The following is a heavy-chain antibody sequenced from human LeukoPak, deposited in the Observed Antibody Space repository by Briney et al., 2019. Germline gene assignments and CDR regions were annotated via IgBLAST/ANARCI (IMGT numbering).Heavy chain of an antibody. Sequence: GGSLKLSCAASGFTFNSYAMSWVRQAPGEGLEWVSAISRSGASTYYADSVKGRFTISRDSSQNTLYLQMNSLRAEDTAVYYCAKDLGISGWSFDYWGQGPLVTVSS. D-gene: IGHD3-10*01. V-gene: IGHV3-23*01. CDR2: ISRSGAST. CDR1: GFTFNSYA. CDR3: AKDLGISGWSFDY. J-gene: IGHJ4*02.